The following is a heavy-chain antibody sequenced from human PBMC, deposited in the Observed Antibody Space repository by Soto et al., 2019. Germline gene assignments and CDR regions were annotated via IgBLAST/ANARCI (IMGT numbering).Heavy chain of an antibody. CDR2: ISSSGDDI. CDR3: ARLPKGSLVTD. D-gene: IGHD2-21*02. Sequence: VQLVESGGGLVYPGGSLRLSCVGSGFSFSDYSMNWVRQAPGKGLQWVSYISSSGDDIHYADSVKGRFTVSRDNAKNSFFLQMNSLRDDDTAIYYCARLPKGSLVTDWGQGTLVTVSS. CDR1: GFSFSDYS. J-gene: IGHJ4*02. V-gene: IGHV3-48*02.